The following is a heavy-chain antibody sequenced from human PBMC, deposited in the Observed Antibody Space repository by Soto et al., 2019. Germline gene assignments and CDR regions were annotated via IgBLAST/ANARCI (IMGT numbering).Heavy chain of an antibody. J-gene: IGHJ4*02. D-gene: IGHD2-15*01. Sequence: EVQLVESGGGLVQPGGSLRLSCAASGFTFSSYWMHWVRQAPGKGLVWVSRINSDGSSTSYADSVKGRFTISRDNAKNTLYLQMNSLRAEDTAVYYCARGVGGYCSGGSCYSEDYFDYWGQGTLVTVS. CDR3: ARGVGGYCSGGSCYSEDYFDY. CDR2: INSDGSST. V-gene: IGHV3-74*01. CDR1: GFTFSSYW.